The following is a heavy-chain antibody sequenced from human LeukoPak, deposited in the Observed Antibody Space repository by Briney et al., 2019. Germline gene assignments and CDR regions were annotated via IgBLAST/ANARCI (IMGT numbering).Heavy chain of an antibody. J-gene: IGHJ4*02. D-gene: IGHD3-22*01. CDR3: AKDVYYYDSSGYWPVDY. CDR2: ISGSGGST. Sequence: GGSLRLSCAASGFTFSSYAMSWVRQAPGKGLEWVSAISGSGGSTYYAHSVKGRFTISRDNSKNTLYLQMNSLRAEDTAVYYCAKDVYYYDSSGYWPVDYWGQGTLVTVSS. V-gene: IGHV3-23*01. CDR1: GFTFSSYA.